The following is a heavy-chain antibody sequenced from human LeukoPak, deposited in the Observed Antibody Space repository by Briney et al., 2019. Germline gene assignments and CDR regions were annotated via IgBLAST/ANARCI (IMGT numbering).Heavy chain of an antibody. V-gene: IGHV4-59*01. CDR2: IYYGGST. CDR1: GGSISSYY. D-gene: IGHD4-11*01. Sequence: SETLSLTCTVSGGSISSYYWSWIRQPPGKGLEWIGYIYYGGSTNYNPSLKSRVTISVDTSKNQFSLKLSSVTAADTAVYYCARYHPATTVTTFSSYYMDVWGKGTTVTVSS. CDR3: ARYHPATTVTTFSSYYMDV. J-gene: IGHJ6*03.